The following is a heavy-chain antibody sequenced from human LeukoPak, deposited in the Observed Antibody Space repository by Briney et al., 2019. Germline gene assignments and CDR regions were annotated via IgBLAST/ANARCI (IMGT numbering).Heavy chain of an antibody. D-gene: IGHD3-22*01. J-gene: IGHJ4*02. CDR1: GFTVSSNS. CDR2: IYSDNT. V-gene: IGHV3-53*01. Sequence: GGSLRLSCTVSGFTVSSNSMSWVRQAPGKGLEWVSFIYSDNTHYSDSVKGRFTISRDNSKNTLYLQMNSLRAEDTAVYYCARENTYYYDSSGYYYVSGRGLNFDYWGQGTLVTVSS. CDR3: ARENTYYYDSSGYYYVSGRGLNFDY.